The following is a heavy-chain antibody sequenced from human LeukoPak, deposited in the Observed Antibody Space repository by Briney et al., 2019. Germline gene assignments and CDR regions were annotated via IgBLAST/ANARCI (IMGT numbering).Heavy chain of an antibody. J-gene: IGHJ3*02. CDR2: IYYSGNT. CDR1: GGSFSSNY. Sequence: SETLSLTCTVAGGSFSSNYWSWIRQPPGKELVWIGYIYYSGNTNYNPSLKSRVTMSVDTSKDQFSLKVSSVTAADTAVYYCARDPTTVTKGFDIWGQGTLVTVSS. D-gene: IGHD4-17*01. V-gene: IGHV4-59*01. CDR3: ARDPTTVTKGFDI.